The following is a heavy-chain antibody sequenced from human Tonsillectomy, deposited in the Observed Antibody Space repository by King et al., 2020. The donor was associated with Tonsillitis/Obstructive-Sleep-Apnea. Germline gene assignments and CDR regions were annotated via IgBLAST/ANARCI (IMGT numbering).Heavy chain of an antibody. J-gene: IGHJ3*02. CDR1: GGSISSYY. CDR3: AREGLRDALDI. V-gene: IGHV4-59*01. CDR2: MYYTGST. Sequence: LQLQESGPGLVKPSETLSLTCTVSGGSISSYYWSWIRQPPGKGLECIGYMYYTGSTNYNPSLKSRVTISVDTSKNQFSLKLSSVTAADTAVYYCAREGLRDALDIWGQGTMVTVSS. D-gene: IGHD5-12*01.